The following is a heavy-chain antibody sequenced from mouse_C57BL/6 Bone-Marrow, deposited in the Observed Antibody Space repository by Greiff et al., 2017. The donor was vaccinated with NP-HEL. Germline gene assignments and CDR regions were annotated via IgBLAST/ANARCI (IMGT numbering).Heavy chain of an antibody. CDR2: INPSSGYT. CDR1: GYTFTSYT. J-gene: IGHJ2*01. Sequence: VQLQQSGAELARPGASVKMSCKASGYTFTSYTLHWVKQRPGQGLEWIGYINPSSGYTTDNQKFKDKATLTADKSSSTAYMQLSSLTSEDSAVYYCAREWTAQATYYCDYWGQGTTRTVSS. V-gene: IGHV1-4*01. CDR3: AREWTAQATYYCDY. D-gene: IGHD3-2*02.